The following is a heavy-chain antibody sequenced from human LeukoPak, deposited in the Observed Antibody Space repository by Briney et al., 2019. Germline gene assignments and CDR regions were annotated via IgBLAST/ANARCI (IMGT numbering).Heavy chain of an antibody. V-gene: IGHV1-2*02. D-gene: IGHD2-2*02. CDR2: INPNSGGT. CDR1: GYTFTGYY. J-gene: IGHJ4*02. CDR3: ARSVTYIVVVPAAISSYYFDC. Sequence: ASVKVSCKASGYTFTGYYMHWVRQAPGQGLEWMGWINPNSGGTNYAQKFQGRVTMTRDTSISTAYMELSRLRSDDTAVYYRARSVTYIVVVPAAISSYYFDCWGQGTLVTVSS.